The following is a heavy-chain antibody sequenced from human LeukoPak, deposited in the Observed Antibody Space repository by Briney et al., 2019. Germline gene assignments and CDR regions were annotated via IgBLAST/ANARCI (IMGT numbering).Heavy chain of an antibody. V-gene: IGHV3-21*04. Sequence: GGSLRLSCAASGFTFSSYSMNWVRQAPGKGLEWVSSISSSSSYIYYADSVTGRFTISRDNSKNTLYLQMNSLRAEDTAVYYCARDWPSEWQELPDYDPVDIWGQGTMVTVSS. D-gene: IGHD6-13*01. CDR2: ISSSSSYI. CDR1: GFTFSSYS. CDR3: ARDWPSEWQELPDYDPVDI. J-gene: IGHJ3*02.